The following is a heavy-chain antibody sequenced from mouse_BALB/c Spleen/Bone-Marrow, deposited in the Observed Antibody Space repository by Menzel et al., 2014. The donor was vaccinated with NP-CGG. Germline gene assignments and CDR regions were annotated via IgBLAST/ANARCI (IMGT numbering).Heavy chain of an antibody. D-gene: IGHD2-3*01. Sequence: VKVVESGAELVRPGSSVKISCKASGYAISSYWMNWVKQRPGQGLERIGQIYPGDGDTNYNGKFKGKATLTADKSSSTAYMQISSLTSEDSAVYFCARGRGWYLDYWGQGTTLTVSS. CDR3: ARGRGWYLDY. CDR2: IYPGDGDT. V-gene: IGHV1-80*01. J-gene: IGHJ2*01. CDR1: GYAISSYW.